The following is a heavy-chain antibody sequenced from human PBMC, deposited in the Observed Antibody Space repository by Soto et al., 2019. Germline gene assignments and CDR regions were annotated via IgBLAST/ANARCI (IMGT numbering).Heavy chain of an antibody. CDR1: GFTFSSYA. CDR2: ISYDGSNT. Sequence: QVQLVESGGGVVQPGRSLRLSCAASGFTFSSYAMHWVRQAPGKGLEWVAVISYDGSNTYYADSVKGRFTISRDNFKNRLYLQMNSLRAEDTAVYYCARALGAYSSSGRYYYGMDVWGQGTKVTVSS. CDR3: ARALGAYSSSGRYYYGMDV. V-gene: IGHV3-30-3*01. D-gene: IGHD6-13*01. J-gene: IGHJ6*02.